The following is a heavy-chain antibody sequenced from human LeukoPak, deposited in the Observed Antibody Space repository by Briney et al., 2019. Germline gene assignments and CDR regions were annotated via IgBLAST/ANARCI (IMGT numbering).Heavy chain of an antibody. V-gene: IGHV3-15*05. Sequence: KPGGSLRLSCAASGFTFSNAWMSWVRQAPGKGLEGVGRIKIKSDGCTTDYAAAVKVRFTISRDDSKNTLYLQMRSLKTEDTAVYYCTTVRYYYGSGSYFYYYYYYMDVWGKGTTVTISS. CDR1: GFTFSNAW. J-gene: IGHJ6*03. CDR3: TTVRYYYGSGSYFYYYYYYMDV. CDR2: IKIKSDGCTT. D-gene: IGHD3-10*01.